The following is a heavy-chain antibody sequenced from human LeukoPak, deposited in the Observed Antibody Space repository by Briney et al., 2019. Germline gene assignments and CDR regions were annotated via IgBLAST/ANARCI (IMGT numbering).Heavy chain of an antibody. J-gene: IGHJ3*01. Sequence: ASVKVSCKASGYTFTSYYMHWVRQAPGQGLEWMGIVNPSDGSTTYAQKFQGRVTMTGDTSTTTAYMELSSLRSEDTAMYYCAADRDYYGSGGDAFDLWGQGTMVTVSS. V-gene: IGHV1-46*01. D-gene: IGHD3-10*01. CDR3: AADRDYYGSGGDAFDL. CDR2: VNPSDGST. CDR1: GYTFTSYY.